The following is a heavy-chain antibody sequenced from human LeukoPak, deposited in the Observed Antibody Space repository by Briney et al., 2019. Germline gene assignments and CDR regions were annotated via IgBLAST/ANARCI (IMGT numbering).Heavy chain of an antibody. D-gene: IGHD3-10*01. V-gene: IGHV1-8*03. Sequence: GASVKVSCKASGYTFTSYDINWVRQATGQGLEWMGWMNPNSGNTGYAQKFQGRVTITRNTSISTAYMELSSLRSEDTAVYYCAREPDYGSGTYSPFDYWGQGTLVTVSS. J-gene: IGHJ4*02. CDR1: GYTFTSYD. CDR2: MNPNSGNT. CDR3: AREPDYGSGTYSPFDY.